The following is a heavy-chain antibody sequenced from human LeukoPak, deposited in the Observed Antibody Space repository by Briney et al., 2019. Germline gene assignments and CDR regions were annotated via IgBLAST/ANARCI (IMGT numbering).Heavy chain of an antibody. CDR1: GYTFTSYY. Sequence: ASVKVSCKASGYTFTSYYMHWVRQAPGQGLEWMGIINPSGGSTSYAQKFQGRVTMTRDTSTSTVYMELSSLRSEDTAVYYCARGLVEWGTLKEMATNKGDFDYWGQGTLVTVSS. CDR2: INPSGGST. V-gene: IGHV1-46*01. D-gene: IGHD5-24*01. CDR3: ARGLVEWGTLKEMATNKGDFDY. J-gene: IGHJ4*02.